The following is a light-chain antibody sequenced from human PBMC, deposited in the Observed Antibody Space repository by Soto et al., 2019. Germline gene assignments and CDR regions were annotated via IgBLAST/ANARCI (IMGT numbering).Light chain of an antibody. V-gene: IGLV2-11*01. Sequence: QSALAQPRSVSGSPGQSVTISCTGTSSDIGVYNYVSWYQQLPGKAPELLISDVTKRPSGVPDSFSGSKSGNTASLTISGLQAEDEADYYCCSYAGAYIYVFGTGTKVTVL. J-gene: IGLJ1*01. CDR2: DVT. CDR3: CSYAGAYIYV. CDR1: SSDIGVYNY.